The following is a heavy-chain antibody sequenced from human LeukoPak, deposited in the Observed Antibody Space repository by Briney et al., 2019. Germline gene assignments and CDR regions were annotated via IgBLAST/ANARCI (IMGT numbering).Heavy chain of an antibody. CDR2: INYGGSA. Sequence: SETLSLTCTVSGGSMNSYYWSWIRQPPGKRPEWIGGINYGGSAKYNPSLKSRVTISIDTSKNQFSLNLISVSAEDTAIYYCVRVGDSATGSVLDNWGPGTLVTVSS. J-gene: IGHJ4*02. D-gene: IGHD2-8*02. CDR3: VRVGDSATGSVLDN. V-gene: IGHV4-59*01. CDR1: GGSMNSYY.